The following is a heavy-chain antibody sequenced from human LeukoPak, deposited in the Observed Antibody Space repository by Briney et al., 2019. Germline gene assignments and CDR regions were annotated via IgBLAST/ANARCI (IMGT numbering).Heavy chain of an antibody. D-gene: IGHD3-22*01. CDR3: AKEGAEHYYDSSHYYYYMDV. V-gene: IGHV3-23*01. CDR1: GFTFSYYA. Sequence: SGGSLRLSCVASGFTFSYYAMTWVRQAPGKGLEWVSDISGSGGSTYYADSVKGRFTISRDNSKNTLYLQMNSLRAEDTAVYYCAKEGAEHYYDSSHYYYYMDVWGKGTTVTISS. J-gene: IGHJ6*03. CDR2: ISGSGGST.